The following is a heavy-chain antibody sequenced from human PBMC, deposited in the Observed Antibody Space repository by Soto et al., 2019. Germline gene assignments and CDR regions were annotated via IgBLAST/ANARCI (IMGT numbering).Heavy chain of an antibody. Sequence: PGGSLRLSCAASGFTFSGYAMHCVRQAPWKGLEYISSISSSGSDIYYADSVKGRFTISRDNAENSLYLQMNSLRAEDTAVYYSARARDPGRHDFWSGLSYYFDYWGQGTLVTVSS. CDR3: ARARDPGRHDFWSGLSYYFDY. J-gene: IGHJ4*02. D-gene: IGHD3-3*01. CDR2: ISSSGSDI. CDR1: GFTFSGYA. V-gene: IGHV3-21*01.